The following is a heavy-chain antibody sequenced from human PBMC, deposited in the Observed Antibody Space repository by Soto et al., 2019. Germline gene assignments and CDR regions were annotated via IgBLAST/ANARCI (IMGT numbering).Heavy chain of an antibody. V-gene: IGHV1-8*01. CDR2: MNPNSGNT. J-gene: IGHJ6*02. CDR3: AGGWVVSYYSYGMDV. CDR1: GYTFTSYD. D-gene: IGHD2-15*01. Sequence: ASVKVSCKASGYTFTSYDINWVRQATGQGLEWMGWMNPNSGNTGYAQKFQGRVTMTRNTSISTAYMELSSLRSEDTAVYYCAGGWVVSYYSYGMDVWGQGTPVTVSS.